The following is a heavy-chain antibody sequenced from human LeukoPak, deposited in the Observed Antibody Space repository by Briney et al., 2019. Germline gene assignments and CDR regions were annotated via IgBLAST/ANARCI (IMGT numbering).Heavy chain of an antibody. Sequence: SETLSLTCTVSGGSTSSSNYYWGWIRQPPGKGLEWIGSIYYSGNTYYNPSLKGRVSISVDTSRNQFSLRLSSVTAAGTAIYYCARHSIAVTDDCWGQGTLVTVSS. V-gene: IGHV4-39*01. CDR3: ARHSIAVTDDC. CDR2: IYYSGNT. D-gene: IGHD6-19*01. CDR1: GGSTSSSNYY. J-gene: IGHJ4*02.